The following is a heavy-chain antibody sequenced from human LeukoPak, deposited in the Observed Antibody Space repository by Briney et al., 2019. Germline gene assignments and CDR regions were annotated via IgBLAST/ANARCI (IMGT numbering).Heavy chain of an antibody. CDR1: GYTFTSYG. CDR2: ISAYNGNT. Sequence: ASVKVSCKASGYTFTSYGISWVRQAPGQGLEWMGWISAYNGNTNYAQKLQGRVTMTTDTSTSTAYMELRSLRSDDTAVYYCARDSRQQLDASVCFQHWGQGTQVTVSS. V-gene: IGHV1-18*01. J-gene: IGHJ1*01. CDR3: ARDSRQQLDASVCFQH. D-gene: IGHD6-13*01.